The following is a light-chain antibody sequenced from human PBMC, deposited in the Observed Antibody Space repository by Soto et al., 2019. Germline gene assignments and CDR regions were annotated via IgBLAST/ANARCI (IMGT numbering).Light chain of an antibody. V-gene: IGKV1-39*01. CDR2: AAS. CDR1: QSISSY. CDR3: QQSYSTSVT. J-gene: IGKJ3*01. Sequence: DIQMTQSPSSLSASVGDRVTITCRASQSISSYLNWYQQKPGKAPKLLIYAASSLQSGVPSRFSGSGSGTDFTLTIISLQPEDFATYYCQQSYSTSVTFGPGTKVDIK.